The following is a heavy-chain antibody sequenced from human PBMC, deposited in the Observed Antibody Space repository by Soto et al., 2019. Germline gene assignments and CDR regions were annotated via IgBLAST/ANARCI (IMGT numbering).Heavy chain of an antibody. D-gene: IGHD1-26*01. V-gene: IGHV1-46*01. J-gene: IGHJ4*02. Sequence: ASVKGSCKASGYTFSRYYMHWVRQAAGQGLEWMGVINPSGGSTTHAQDFQGRVTMTRDTSTSTLYMEVSSLTSEDTAVYYCARRVGAGVLDYWGKGTLVTVSS. CDR3: ARRVGAGVLDY. CDR2: INPSGGST. CDR1: GYTFSRYY.